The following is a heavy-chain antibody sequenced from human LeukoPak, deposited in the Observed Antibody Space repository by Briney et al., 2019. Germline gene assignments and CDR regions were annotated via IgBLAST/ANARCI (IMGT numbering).Heavy chain of an antibody. CDR3: ARGNTAMAPNFDY. V-gene: IGHV1-8*01. D-gene: IGHD5-18*01. CDR1: GYTFTSYD. Sequence: GASVKVSCKASGYTFTSYDINWVRQATGQGLEWMGWMNPNSGNTGYAQKFQGRVTMTRNTSISTAYMEPSSLRSEDTAVYYCARGNTAMAPNFDYWGQGTLVTVSS. J-gene: IGHJ4*02. CDR2: MNPNSGNT.